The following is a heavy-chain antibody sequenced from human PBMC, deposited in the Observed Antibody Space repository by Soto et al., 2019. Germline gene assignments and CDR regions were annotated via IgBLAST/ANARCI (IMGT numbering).Heavy chain of an antibody. CDR3: ARDNNGDYYYGMDV. CDR1: GGSISSGGYY. J-gene: IGHJ6*02. D-gene: IGHD4-17*01. Sequence: TLSLTCTVSGGSISSGGYYWSWIRQHPGKGLEWIGYIYYSGSTYYNPSLKSRVTISVDTSKNQFSLKPSSVTAADTAVYYCARDNNGDYYYGMDVWGQGTTVTVSS. CDR2: IYYSGST. V-gene: IGHV4-31*03.